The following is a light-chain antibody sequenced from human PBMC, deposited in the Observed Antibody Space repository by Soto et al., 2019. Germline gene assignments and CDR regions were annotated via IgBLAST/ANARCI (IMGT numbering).Light chain of an antibody. CDR1: SSYIGEYKY. V-gene: IGLV2-14*01. Sequence: QSVLTQPASVSGSPGQSITISCSGSSSYIGEYKYVSWYQQHPGKAPKLMIYDVTNRPSGVSDRFSGSKSGSTASLTISGLQAEDEADYYCNSYTTANTYVFGSGTKVTVL. J-gene: IGLJ1*01. CDR2: DVT. CDR3: NSYTTANTYV.